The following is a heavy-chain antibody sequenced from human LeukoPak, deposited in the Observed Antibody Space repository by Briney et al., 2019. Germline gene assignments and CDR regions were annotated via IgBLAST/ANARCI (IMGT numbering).Heavy chain of an antibody. CDR2: INPNSGRT. V-gene: IGHV1-46*01. D-gene: IGHD5-24*01. J-gene: IGHJ4*02. Sequence: ASVKVSCKASGYTFTSYYMDWVRQAPGQGLEWMGIINPNSGRTGYAQKFRGRVTITADKSTRTAYMELSSLRSEDMAVYYCAREAFEGGGSRDGYRSPYFDYWGQGTLVTVSS. CDR1: GYTFTSYY. CDR3: AREAFEGGGSRDGYRSPYFDY.